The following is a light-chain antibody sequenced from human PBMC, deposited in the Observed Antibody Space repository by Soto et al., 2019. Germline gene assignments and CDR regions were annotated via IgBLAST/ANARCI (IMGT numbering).Light chain of an antibody. CDR1: SSDVGSYNY. V-gene: IGLV2-14*01. CDR2: GVN. CDR3: NSYTTSSTYV. Sequence: QSVLAQPASVSGSPGQWITISCTGTSSDVGSYNYVSWYQQRPGKAPQLIIYGVNNRPSGVSNRSSGSKSDNTASLTISGLLAEDEADYYCNSYTTSSTYVFGTGTKVTVL. J-gene: IGLJ1*01.